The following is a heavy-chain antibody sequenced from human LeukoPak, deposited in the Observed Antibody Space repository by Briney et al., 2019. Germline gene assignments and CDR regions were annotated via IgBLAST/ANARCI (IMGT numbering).Heavy chain of an antibody. J-gene: IGHJ3*02. CDR3: ARDHRKVVTRPCAFDI. Sequence: SETLSLTCAVYGGSFSGYYWSWIRQPPGKGLEWIGSIYYSGSTYYNPSLKSRVTISVDTSKNLFSLKLSSVTAADTAVYYCARDHRKVVTRPCAFDIWGQGTMVTVSS. CDR2: IYYSGST. CDR1: GGSFSGYY. V-gene: IGHV4-34*01. D-gene: IGHD4-23*01.